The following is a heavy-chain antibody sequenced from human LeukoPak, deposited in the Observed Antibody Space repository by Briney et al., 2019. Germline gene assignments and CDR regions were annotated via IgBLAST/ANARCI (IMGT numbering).Heavy chain of an antibody. Sequence: SQTLSLTCANSGDSVFSNSSWNWIRQSPSRGLEWLGRTYYRSKWYNDYVVSVKSRININPDTSKNQFSLKLNSVTAADTAVYYCARHYGPWGQGTLVTVSS. J-gene: IGHJ5*02. V-gene: IGHV6-1*01. CDR3: ARHYGP. CDR1: GDSVFSNSS. CDR2: TYYRSKWYN. D-gene: IGHD3-16*01.